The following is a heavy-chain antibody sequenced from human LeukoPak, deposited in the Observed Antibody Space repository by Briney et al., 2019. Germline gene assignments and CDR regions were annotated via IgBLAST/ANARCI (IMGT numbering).Heavy chain of an antibody. D-gene: IGHD5-24*01. CDR2: INPNSGDT. V-gene: IGHV1-2*06. CDR1: GYTFTDYY. CDR3: AREDGWREKRPTTYDY. Sequence: ALVKVSCKASGYTFTDYYMHWVRQAPGQGLEWMGRINPNSGDTTYTEKFQGRVTMTRDTSISTAYMELSSLRSEDTAVYYCAREDGWREKRPTTYDYWGQGTLVTVSS. J-gene: IGHJ4*02.